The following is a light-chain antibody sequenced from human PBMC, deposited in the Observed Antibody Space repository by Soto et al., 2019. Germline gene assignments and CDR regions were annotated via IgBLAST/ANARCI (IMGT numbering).Light chain of an antibody. J-gene: IGKJ2*03. CDR2: DAT. Sequence: DIQMTQSPSTLATSVGDRVTITCRASQSISNWVAWYQQKSGQCPKLLLYDATKLAFGVPSRFGGSGYGREFRLTISSLRSDDFATYCWLQYLTFSYGFGKGTELEI. CDR1: QSISNW. V-gene: IGKV1-5*01. CDR3: LQYLTFSYG.